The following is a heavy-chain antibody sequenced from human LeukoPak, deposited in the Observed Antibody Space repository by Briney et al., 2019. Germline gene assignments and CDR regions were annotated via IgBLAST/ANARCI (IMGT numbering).Heavy chain of an antibody. CDR2: ISGSGGST. Sequence: PGGSLRLSCAASGFTFSSYAMSWVRQAPGKGLEWVSAISGSGGSTYYADSVKGRFTISRDNSKNTLCLQMNSLRAEDTAVYYCAKDKRPYGSGSYIFDYWGQGTLVTVSS. D-gene: IGHD3-10*01. V-gene: IGHV3-23*01. CDR1: GFTFSSYA. CDR3: AKDKRPYGSGSYIFDY. J-gene: IGHJ4*02.